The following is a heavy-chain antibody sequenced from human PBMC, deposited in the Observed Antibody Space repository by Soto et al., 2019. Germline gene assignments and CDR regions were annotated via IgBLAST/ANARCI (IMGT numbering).Heavy chain of an antibody. V-gene: IGHV3-30-3*01. Sequence: GGSLRLSCAASGFTFSSYAMHWVRQAPGKGLEWVAVISYDGSNKYYADSVKGRFTISRDNSKNTLYLQMNSLRAEDTAVYYCSGIAAAGTAPDYYYYYYGMDVWGQGTTVTVSS. J-gene: IGHJ6*02. CDR3: SGIAAAGTAPDYYYYYYGMDV. D-gene: IGHD6-13*01. CDR1: GFTFSSYA. CDR2: ISYDGSNK.